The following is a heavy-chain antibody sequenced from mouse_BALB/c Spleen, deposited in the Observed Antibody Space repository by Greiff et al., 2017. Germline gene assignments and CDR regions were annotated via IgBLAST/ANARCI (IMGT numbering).Heavy chain of an antibody. Sequence: EVKLMESGPELVKPGASVKMSCKASGYTFTEYTMHWVKQSHGKSLEWIGGINPNNGGTSYNQKFKGKATLTVDKSSSTAYMELRSLTSEDTAVYYCARGYGNQAWFAYWGQGTLVTVSA. CDR1: GYTFTEYT. V-gene: IGHV1-18*01. CDR2: INPNNGGT. CDR3: ARGYGNQAWFAY. D-gene: IGHD2-1*01. J-gene: IGHJ3*01.